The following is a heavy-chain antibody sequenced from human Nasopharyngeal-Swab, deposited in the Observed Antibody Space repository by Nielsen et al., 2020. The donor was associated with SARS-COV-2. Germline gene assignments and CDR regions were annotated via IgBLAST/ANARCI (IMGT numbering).Heavy chain of an antibody. CDR2: ISYSGST. D-gene: IGHD1-7*01. J-gene: IGHJ4*02. CDR3: VRHEGGTTLDY. Sequence: RQAPGKGLEWIGHISYSGSTHYDPSSRSRVTMSVDTSKNQFSLKLTSVTAADTAVYYCVRHEGGTTLDYWGQGTLVTVSS. V-gene: IGHV4-59*08.